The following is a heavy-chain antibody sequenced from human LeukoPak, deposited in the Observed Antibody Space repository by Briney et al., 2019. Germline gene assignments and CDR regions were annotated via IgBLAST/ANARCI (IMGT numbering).Heavy chain of an antibody. V-gene: IGHV4-34*01. Sequence: PSETLSLTCAVYGGSFSGYYWSWIRQPPGKGLEWIGEINHSGGTNYNPSLKSRVTTSVDTSKNQLSLELTSVTAADTAVYYCARGRTSNWFDPWGQGTLVTVSS. J-gene: IGHJ5*02. CDR1: GGSFSGYY. D-gene: IGHD1-14*01. CDR3: ARGRTSNWFDP. CDR2: INHSGGT.